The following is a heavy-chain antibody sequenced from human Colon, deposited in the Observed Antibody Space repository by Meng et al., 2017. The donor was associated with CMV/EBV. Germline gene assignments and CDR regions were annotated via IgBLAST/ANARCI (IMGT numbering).Heavy chain of an antibody. CDR2: IDTRSGDT. CDR3: AREGMSTPSAADS. J-gene: IGHJ4*02. D-gene: IGHD6-25*01. Sequence: KASRYTFSNYFIHWVRQAPEQGLEWMGWIDTRSGDTNFAQHFQGRVSMTRDTSITTAHMELTSLTSDDTARYYCAREGMSTPSAADSWGQGTLVTVSS. V-gene: IGHV1-2*02. CDR1: RYTFSNYF.